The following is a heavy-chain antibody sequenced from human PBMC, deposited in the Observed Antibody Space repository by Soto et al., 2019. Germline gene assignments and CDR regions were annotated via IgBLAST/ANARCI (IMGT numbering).Heavy chain of an antibody. V-gene: IGHV1-46*01. CDR2: INPSGGST. CDR1: GYTFTSYY. D-gene: IGHD6-6*01. J-gene: IGHJ4*02. Sequence: QVQLVQSGAEVKKPGASVKVSCKASGYTFTSYYMHWVRQAPGQGLEWTGIINPSGGSTSYAQKSPARVHMTRDTSPNTVYSEQSSLRSEDTAVYYCTRVFPSGSSSDALDYWGQGTLVTVSS. CDR3: TRVFPSGSSSDALDY.